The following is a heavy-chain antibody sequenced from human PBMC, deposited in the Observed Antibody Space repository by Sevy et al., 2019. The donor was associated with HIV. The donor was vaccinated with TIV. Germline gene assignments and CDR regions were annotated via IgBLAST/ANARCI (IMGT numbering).Heavy chain of an antibody. Sequence: GGSLRLSCAASGFNFRLTWMSWVRQAPGKGLQWVGRVKSKTDGGTRDYATPVKGRFSISRDDSKDTLYLQMNSLKSEDTGMYFCTTDARSRSYYPEGDHDFWGQGTLVTVSS. J-gene: IGHJ4*02. CDR3: TTDARSRSYYPEGDHDF. CDR1: GFNFRLTW. CDR2: VKSKTDGGTR. V-gene: IGHV3-15*01. D-gene: IGHD1-26*01.